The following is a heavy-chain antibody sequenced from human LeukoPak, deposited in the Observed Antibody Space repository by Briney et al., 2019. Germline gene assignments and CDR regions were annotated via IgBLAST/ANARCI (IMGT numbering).Heavy chain of an antibody. D-gene: IGHD4-17*01. CDR1: GFTFSSYV. V-gene: IGHV3-23*01. CDR2: ISGSGGST. CDR3: AKDYGDLKEDF. J-gene: IGHJ4*02. Sequence: PGGSLRLSCAASGFTFSSYVMNWVRQAPGKGLEWVSSISGSGGSTYYADSVKGRFTISRDNAKNTLYLQMNSLRAEDTAVYYCAKDYGDLKEDFWGQGTLVTVSS.